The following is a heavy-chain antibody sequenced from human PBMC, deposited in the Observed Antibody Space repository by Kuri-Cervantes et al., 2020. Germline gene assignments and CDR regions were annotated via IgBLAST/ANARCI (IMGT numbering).Heavy chain of an antibody. CDR3: ARGPYCSGGSCYGPGDYYYGMDV. D-gene: IGHD2-15*01. CDR1: GYSISSGYY. J-gene: IGHJ6*02. CDR2: IYHSGST. V-gene: IGHV4-38-2*02. Sequence: SETLSLTCTVSGYSISSGYYWGWIRQPPGKGLEWIGSIYHSGSTYYNPSLKSRVTISVDTSKNQFSLKLSSVTAADTAVYYCARGPYCSGGSCYGPGDYYYGMDVWGQGTTVTVSS.